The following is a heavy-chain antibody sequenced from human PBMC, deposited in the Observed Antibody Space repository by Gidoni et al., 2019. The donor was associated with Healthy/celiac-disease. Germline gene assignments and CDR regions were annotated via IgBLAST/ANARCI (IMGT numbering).Heavy chain of an antibody. Sequence: EVQLVESGGGLVQPGRSLRLSCAASGFTFDDYAMHWVRQAPGKGLEWVSGISWNSGSIGYADSVKGRFTISRDNVKNSLYLQMNSLRAEDTALYYCAKDRWPGRGNWNDGLDYWGQGTLVTVSS. CDR1: GFTFDDYA. CDR2: ISWNSGSI. V-gene: IGHV3-9*01. CDR3: AKDRWPGRGNWNDGLDY. D-gene: IGHD1-1*01. J-gene: IGHJ4*02.